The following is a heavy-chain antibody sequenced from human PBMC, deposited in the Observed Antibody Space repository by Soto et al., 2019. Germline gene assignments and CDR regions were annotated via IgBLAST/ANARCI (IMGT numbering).Heavy chain of an antibody. CDR3: AKGFCSSAKCYTYSYMDV. Sequence: EVQLVESGGGLVQPGRSLRLSCAASGFSFDGYAMHWVRQVPGKGLEWVSGVSWNSGTMGYGDSVKGRFTISRDNDKNSLYLQMNSLGAEDTAMYYCAKGFCSSAKCYTYSYMDVWGKGTTVTVSS. CDR2: VSWNSGTM. V-gene: IGHV3-9*01. J-gene: IGHJ6*03. D-gene: IGHD2-2*02. CDR1: GFSFDGYA.